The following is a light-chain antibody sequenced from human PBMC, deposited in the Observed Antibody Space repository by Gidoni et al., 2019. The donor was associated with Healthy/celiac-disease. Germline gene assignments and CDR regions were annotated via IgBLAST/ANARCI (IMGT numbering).Light chain of an antibody. CDR1: QSISSY. J-gene: IGKJ1*01. CDR2: AAS. V-gene: IGKV1-39*01. CDR3: QQRET. Sequence: DIQMTQSPSSLSASVGDRVTITCRASQSISSYLNWYQQKPGKAPKLLIYAASSLQSGVPSRFSGSGSGTDFTLTISSLQPEDFATYYCQQRETFXXXTKVEIK.